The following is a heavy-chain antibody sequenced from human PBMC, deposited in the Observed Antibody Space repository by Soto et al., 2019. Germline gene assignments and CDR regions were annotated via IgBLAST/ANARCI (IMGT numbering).Heavy chain of an antibody. V-gene: IGHV1-18*04. Sequence: GGSVKVSCKASGYIFTSYGISWVRQAPGQGLEWMGWISAYNGNTNYAQKFQGRVTMTTDTSTSTAYMELRSLRSDDTAVHYRARYRHLAYCRCLHVCHQVPTIAFSS. CDR3: ARYRHLAYCRCLHV. CDR2: ISAYNGNT. D-gene: IGHD2-15*01. CDR1: GYIFTSYG. J-gene: IGHJ6*02.